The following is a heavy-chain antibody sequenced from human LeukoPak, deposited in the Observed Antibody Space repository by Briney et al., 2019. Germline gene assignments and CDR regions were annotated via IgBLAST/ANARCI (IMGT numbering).Heavy chain of an antibody. Sequence: PSETLSLTCTVSGDSISSYYWSWIRQPPGKGFEWTGYISYSGSTNYNPSLKSRGTISVDTSKNQLSLKLNSVTAADTAVYYCARCEYSGSSYWYFDLWGRGTRVTVSS. V-gene: IGHV4-59*01. CDR3: ARCEYSGSSYWYFDL. J-gene: IGHJ2*01. D-gene: IGHD6-13*01. CDR2: ISYSGST. CDR1: GDSISSYY.